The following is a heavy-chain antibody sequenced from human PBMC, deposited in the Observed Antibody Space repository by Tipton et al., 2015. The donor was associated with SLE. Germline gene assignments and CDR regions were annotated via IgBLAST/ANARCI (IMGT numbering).Heavy chain of an antibody. Sequence: TLSLTCAVYSGSFSGYYWNWIRQPPGKGLEWIGEINHSGSTNYNPSLKSRVTISVDTSKNHFSLKLSSVTAADTAVYYCARWLFSTSWYVLVSWGEGTLVTVSS. CDR2: INHSGST. J-gene: IGHJ4*02. CDR3: ARWLFSTSWYVLVS. D-gene: IGHD6-13*01. CDR1: SGSFSGYY. V-gene: IGHV4-34*01.